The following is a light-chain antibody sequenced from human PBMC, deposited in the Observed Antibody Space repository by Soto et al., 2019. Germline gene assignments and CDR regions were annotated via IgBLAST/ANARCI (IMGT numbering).Light chain of an antibody. CDR1: QSVNSNY. J-gene: IGKJ1*01. CDR3: QQYGSSPKT. CDR2: AAS. Sequence: EIVLTQSPGTLSLSPGGRATLSCRSSQSVNSNYFAWYQQKPGQAPRLLIYAASSRATGIPDRFSGSGSGTDFTLTISRLEPEDFAVYYCQQYGSSPKTFGQGTKVEI. V-gene: IGKV3-20*01.